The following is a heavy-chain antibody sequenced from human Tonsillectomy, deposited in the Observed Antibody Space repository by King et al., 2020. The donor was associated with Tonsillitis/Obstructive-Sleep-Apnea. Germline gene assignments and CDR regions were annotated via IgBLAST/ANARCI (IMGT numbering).Heavy chain of an antibody. Sequence: VQLVESGGGLVQPGGSLRLSCAASGFTLSSSSMSWVRQAPGKGLEWLSSLNKDSGRTYYADSVKGRFTISRDDSTNTLFLQMSSLRAEDTAVYFCAKDRRSSGWPAFDYWGQGTLVTVSS. D-gene: IGHD6-19*01. CDR2: LNKDSGRT. CDR1: GFTLSSSS. CDR3: AKDRRSSGWPAFDY. V-gene: IGHV3-23*04. J-gene: IGHJ4*02.